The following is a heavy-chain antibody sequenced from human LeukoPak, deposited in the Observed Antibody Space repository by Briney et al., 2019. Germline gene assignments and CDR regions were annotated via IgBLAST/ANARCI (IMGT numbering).Heavy chain of an antibody. V-gene: IGHV1-2*02. Sequence: ASVKVSCKASGYTFTGYYMHWVRQAPGQGLEWMGWINPNSGGTNYAQKFQGRATMTRDTSISTAYMELSRLRSDDTAVYYCARVIAAAAHFDYWGQGTLVTVSS. CDR1: GYTFTGYY. CDR2: INPNSGGT. CDR3: ARVIAAAAHFDY. J-gene: IGHJ4*02. D-gene: IGHD6-13*01.